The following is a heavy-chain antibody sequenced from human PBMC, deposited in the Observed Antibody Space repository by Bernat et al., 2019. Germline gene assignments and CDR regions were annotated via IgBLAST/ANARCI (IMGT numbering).Heavy chain of an antibody. V-gene: IGHV3-30-3*01. D-gene: IGHD1-26*01. CDR1: GFTVSSYA. CDR2: ISCDGSNK. Sequence: QVQLVESGGGVVQPGRSLRLSCAASGFTVSSYAMHWVRQAPGKGLEWVAVISCDGSNKYYADSVKGRFNTSRDNSKNMLYLQMNSLRAEATALYYCARDPLLKREPYYWGQGPLVTVSS. CDR3: ARDPLLKREPYY. J-gene: IGHJ4*02.